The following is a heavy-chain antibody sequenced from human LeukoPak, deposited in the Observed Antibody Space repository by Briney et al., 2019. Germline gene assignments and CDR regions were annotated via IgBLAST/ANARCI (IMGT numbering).Heavy chain of an antibody. J-gene: IGHJ6*02. V-gene: IGHV4-31*03. Sequence: SETLSLTCTVSGGSISSGGYYWSWLRQHPGKGLEWIGYIYYSGSTYYNPSLKSRVTISVDTSKNQFSLKLSSVTAADTAVYYCARVGKFYGMDVWGQGTTVTVSS. CDR3: ARVGKFYGMDV. CDR2: IYYSGST. D-gene: IGHD4-23*01. CDR1: GGSISSGGYY.